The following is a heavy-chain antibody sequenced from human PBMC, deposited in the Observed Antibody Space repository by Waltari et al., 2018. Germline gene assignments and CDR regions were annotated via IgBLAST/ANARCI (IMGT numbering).Heavy chain of an antibody. J-gene: IGHJ2*01. V-gene: IGHV4-59*08. Sequence: QVQLQESGPGLVKPSETLSLTCAVSGGSISVYYWSWIRQAPGKGLEWIAYIYGGSGSTSYNASLKSRVTISSDTSKNRFSLKLISVTAADTAVYYCARHRDGSSYRYFDIWGPGTPITISS. CDR2: IYGGSGST. CDR3: ARHRDGSSYRYFDI. D-gene: IGHD2-2*01. CDR1: GGSISVYY.